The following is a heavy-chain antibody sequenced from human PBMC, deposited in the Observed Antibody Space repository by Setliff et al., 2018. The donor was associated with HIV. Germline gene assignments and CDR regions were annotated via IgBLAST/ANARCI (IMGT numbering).Heavy chain of an antibody. V-gene: IGHV3-23*01. D-gene: IGHD4-17*01. J-gene: IGHJ4*02. CDR3: ASWAGTTPATTFFGPIDY. CDR1: GFTFNNHA. CDR2: ISGSGVST. Sequence: GGSLRLSCAASGFTFNNHAVTWFRQAPGKGLEWVPGISGSGVSTYYADSVKGRFTISRDNSKNTLYLQMNSLRAEDTAIYYCASWAGTTPATTFFGPIDYWGQGTLVTVSS.